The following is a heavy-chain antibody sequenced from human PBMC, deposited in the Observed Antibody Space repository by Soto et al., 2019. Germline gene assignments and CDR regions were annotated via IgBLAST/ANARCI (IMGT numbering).Heavy chain of an antibody. CDR2: ISGSGGST. CDR3: AKDPTVGYYYYGMDV. V-gene: IGHV3-23*01. CDR1: GVTFSSYA. D-gene: IGHD2-15*01. J-gene: IGHJ6*02. Sequence: GGSLRLSCAASGVTFSSYAMSWVRQAPGKGLEWVSAISGSGGSTYYADSVKGRFTISRDNSKNTLYLQMNSLRAEDTAVYYCAKDPTVGYYYYGMDVWGQGTTVTVSS.